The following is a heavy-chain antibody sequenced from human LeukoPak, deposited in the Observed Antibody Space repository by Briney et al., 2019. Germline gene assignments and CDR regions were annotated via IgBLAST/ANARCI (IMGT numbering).Heavy chain of an antibody. V-gene: IGHV3-23*01. J-gene: IGHJ4*02. CDR1: GFTFSSSA. CDR2: ISGSGSGGST. CDR3: AKSGYNRFDY. Sequence: GGSLRLSCAASGFTFSSSAMSWVRQAPGQGLEWVSSISGSGSGGSTYYADSVKGRFTISRDNSKNTLYLQMNSLRAEDTAVYYCAKSGYNRFDYWGQGTLVTVSS. D-gene: IGHD5-24*01.